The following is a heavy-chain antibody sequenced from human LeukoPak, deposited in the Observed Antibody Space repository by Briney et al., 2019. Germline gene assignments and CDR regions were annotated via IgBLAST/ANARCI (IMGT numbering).Heavy chain of an antibody. CDR1: GGSISSSSYY. CDR3: ARTQGDSSSWYSGYGAYNWLDP. D-gene: IGHD6-13*01. CDR2: IYYSGST. V-gene: IGHV4-39*07. J-gene: IGHJ5*02. Sequence: PSETLSLTCTVSGGSISSSSYYWGWIRQPPGKGLEWIGSIYYSGSTYYNPSLKSRVTMSVDTSKNQFSLKLSSVTAADTAVYYCARTQGDSSSWYSGYGAYNWLDPWGQGTLVTVSS.